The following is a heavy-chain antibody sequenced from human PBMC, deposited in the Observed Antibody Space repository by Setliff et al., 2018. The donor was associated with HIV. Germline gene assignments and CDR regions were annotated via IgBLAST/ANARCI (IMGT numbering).Heavy chain of an antibody. J-gene: IGHJ4*02. CDR2: INHSGST. D-gene: IGHD3-10*01. Sequence: SETLSLTCAVYGGSFSGYYWSWIRQPPGKGLEWIGEINHSGSTNYNPSLKSRVTISVDMSKNQFSLKLSSVTAADTAVYYCARRDVSPLWFGQFDYWGQGILVTVSS. V-gene: IGHV4-34*01. CDR1: GGSFSGYY. CDR3: ARRDVSPLWFGQFDY.